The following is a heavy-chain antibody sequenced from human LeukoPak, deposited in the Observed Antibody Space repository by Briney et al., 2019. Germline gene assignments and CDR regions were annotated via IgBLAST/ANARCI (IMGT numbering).Heavy chain of an antibody. CDR1: GGTFSSYA. Sequence: ASVKVSCKASGGTFSSYAISWVRQAPGQGLEWMGGIIPIFGTANYAQKFQGRVTITTDESTRTAYMELSSLRSEDTAVYYCARGARGPGGQYYDYVWGSYRYHYFDYWGQGTLVTVSS. CDR2: IIPIFGTA. CDR3: ARGARGPGGQYYDYVWGSYRYHYFDY. D-gene: IGHD3-16*02. V-gene: IGHV1-69*05. J-gene: IGHJ4*02.